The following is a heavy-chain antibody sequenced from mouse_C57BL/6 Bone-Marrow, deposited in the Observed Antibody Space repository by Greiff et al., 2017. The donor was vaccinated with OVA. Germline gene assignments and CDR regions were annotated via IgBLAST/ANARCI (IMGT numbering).Heavy chain of an antibody. Sequence: VQLKQPGAELVKPGASVKLSCKASGYTFTSYWMHWVKQRPGQGLEWIGMIHPNSGSTNYNEKFKSKATLTVDKSSSTAYMQLSSLTSEDSAVYYCARRDYDVKYFDVWGTGTTVTVSS. CDR2: IHPNSGST. CDR1: GYTFTSYW. V-gene: IGHV1-64*01. D-gene: IGHD2-4*01. J-gene: IGHJ1*03. CDR3: ARRDYDVKYFDV.